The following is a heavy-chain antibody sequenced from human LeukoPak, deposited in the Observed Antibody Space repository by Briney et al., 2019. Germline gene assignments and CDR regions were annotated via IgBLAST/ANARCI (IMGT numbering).Heavy chain of an antibody. CDR1: GYTFTSYG. Sequence: ASVKVSCKASGYTFTSYGISWVRQAPGQGLEWMGWISAYNGNTNYAQKFQGRVTMTTDTPTTTVYMDLRRLRSDDTAVYYCARDAAHSGHYSGSFYWGQGTLVTVSS. J-gene: IGHJ4*02. V-gene: IGHV1-18*01. CDR3: ARDAAHSGHYSGSFY. D-gene: IGHD4-17*01. CDR2: ISAYNGNT.